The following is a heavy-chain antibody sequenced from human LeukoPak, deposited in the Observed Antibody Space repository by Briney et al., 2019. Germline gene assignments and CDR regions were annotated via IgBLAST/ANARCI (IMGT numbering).Heavy chain of an antibody. CDR1: GYTFTGYY. J-gene: IGHJ5*02. V-gene: IGHV1-2*02. CDR3: AREGTDIVVVGRWFDP. CDR2: INPNSGGT. Sequence: ASVKVSCKASGYTFTGYYMHWVRQAPGQGLEWMGWINPNSGGTNYAQKFQGRVTMTRDTSISTAYMELSRLRSDDTAVYYCAREGTDIVVVGRWFDPWGQGTQVTVSS. D-gene: IGHD2-2*01.